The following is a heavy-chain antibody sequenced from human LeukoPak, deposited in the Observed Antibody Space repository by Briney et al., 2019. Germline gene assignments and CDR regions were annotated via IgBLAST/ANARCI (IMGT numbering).Heavy chain of an antibody. V-gene: IGHV4-59*08. Sequence: PSETLSLTCTVSGGSISSDYWSWIRQPPGKGREWIGHIYYSGSTNYNPSLKSRVTISVDTSKNHFSLKLNSVTAADTAVYYCARQTGYFRYWGQGTLVAVSS. D-gene: IGHD3-10*01. CDR2: IYYSGST. J-gene: IGHJ1*01. CDR3: ARQTGYFRY. CDR1: GGSISSDY.